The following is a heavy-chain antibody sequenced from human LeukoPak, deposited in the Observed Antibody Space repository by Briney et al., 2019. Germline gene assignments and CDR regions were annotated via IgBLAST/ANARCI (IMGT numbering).Heavy chain of an antibody. Sequence: HPGGSLRLSCAVSGFTLSNYGMHWVRQAPGRGPEWVAVIWYDGTNKYYADSVRGRFTISRDSSKDTLYLQMNSLRAEDTAVYYCAKSGRNWAYLEYWGQGTLVTVSS. V-gene: IGHV3-33*06. J-gene: IGHJ4*02. CDR3: AKSGRNWAYLEY. CDR2: IWYDGTNK. CDR1: GFTLSNYG. D-gene: IGHD7-27*01.